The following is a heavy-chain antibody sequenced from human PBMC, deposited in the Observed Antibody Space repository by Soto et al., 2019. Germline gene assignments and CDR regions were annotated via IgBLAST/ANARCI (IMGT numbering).Heavy chain of an antibody. J-gene: IGHJ6*02. Sequence: EVQLLESGGGLVQPGGSLRLSCAASGFPLSTYGMTWVRQAPGKGLEWVSAITGTGGNTYYVDSVKGRFTSSRDNSKNMLYLQMTSLRVEDTAVYYCARIRGYWSGLDVWGQGTTVTVSS. CDR3: ARIRGYWSGLDV. V-gene: IGHV3-23*01. CDR2: ITGTGGNT. D-gene: IGHD2-8*02. CDR1: GFPLSTYG.